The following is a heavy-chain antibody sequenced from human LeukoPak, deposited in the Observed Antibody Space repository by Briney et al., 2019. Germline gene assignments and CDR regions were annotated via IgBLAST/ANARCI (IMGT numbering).Heavy chain of an antibody. J-gene: IGHJ4*02. CDR1: GFTFSSYW. Sequence: GGSLRLSCAASGFTFSSYWMHWVRQAPGKGLVWVSRINSDGSSTSYADSVKGRFTFSRDNAKNTLSLRMNSLRAGDTAVYYCARANTYYYDSSGYSVDYWGQGTLVTVSS. V-gene: IGHV3-74*01. CDR2: INSDGSST. CDR3: ARANTYYYDSSGYSVDY. D-gene: IGHD3-22*01.